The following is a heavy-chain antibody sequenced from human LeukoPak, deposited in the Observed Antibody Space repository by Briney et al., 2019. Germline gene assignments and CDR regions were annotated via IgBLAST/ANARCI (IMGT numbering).Heavy chain of an antibody. V-gene: IGHV4-59*01. CDR1: GGSISSYY. Sequence: PSETLSLTCTVSGGSISSYYWSWIRQPPGKGLEWIGYIYYSGSTNYNPSLKSRVTISVDTSKNQFSLKLSSVTAADTAVHYCASRLLYQGWFDPWGQGTLVTVSS. CDR2: IYYSGST. J-gene: IGHJ5*02. CDR3: ASRLLYQGWFDP. D-gene: IGHD3-3*01.